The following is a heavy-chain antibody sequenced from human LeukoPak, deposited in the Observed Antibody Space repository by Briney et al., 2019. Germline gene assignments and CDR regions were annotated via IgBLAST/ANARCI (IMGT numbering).Heavy chain of an antibody. D-gene: IGHD6-6*01. CDR2: IYYSGST. CDR1: GGSIRSYY. V-gene: IGHV4-59*08. Sequence: SETLSLTCTVSGGSIRSYYWSWIRQPPGKGLEWIGYIYYSGSTNYNPSLKSRVTISVDTSKNQFSLKLSSVTAADTAVYYCARRYSSSTFDYWGQGTLVTVSS. J-gene: IGHJ4*02. CDR3: ARRYSSSTFDY.